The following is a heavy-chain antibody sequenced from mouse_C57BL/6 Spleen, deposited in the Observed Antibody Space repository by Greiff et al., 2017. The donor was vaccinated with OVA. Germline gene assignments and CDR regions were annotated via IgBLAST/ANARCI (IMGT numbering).Heavy chain of an antibody. V-gene: IGHV1-82*01. CDR1: GYAFSSSW. D-gene: IGHD3-2*02. J-gene: IGHJ1*03. CDR3: ARSSSGYWYFDV. Sequence: VQLQQSGPELVKPGASVKISCKAFGYAFSSSWMNWVKQRPGKGLEWIGRIYPGDGDTNYNGKFKGKATLTADKSSSTAYMQLSSLTSEDSAVYFCARSSSGYWYFDVWGTGTTVTVSS. CDR2: IYPGDGDT.